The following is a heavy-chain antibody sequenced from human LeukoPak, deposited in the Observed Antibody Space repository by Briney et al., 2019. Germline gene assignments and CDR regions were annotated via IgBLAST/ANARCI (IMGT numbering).Heavy chain of an antibody. CDR2: FYYSGGT. CDR3: ARMSFAFDPSFFDF. CDR1: GVSIRDNNFY. D-gene: IGHD3-3*01. J-gene: IGHJ4*01. Sequence: SETLSLTCSVSGVSIRDNNFYWAWIRQPPEKGLEWIGIFYYSGGTYYNPSLQSRVTISRDTSKNLFSLHLRSATVADTAIYFCARMSFAFDPSFFDFWGHGALVPVSS. V-gene: IGHV4-39*01.